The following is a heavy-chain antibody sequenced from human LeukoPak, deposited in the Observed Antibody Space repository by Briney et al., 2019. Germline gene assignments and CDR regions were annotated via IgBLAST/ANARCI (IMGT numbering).Heavy chain of an antibody. D-gene: IGHD2-15*01. J-gene: IGHJ4*02. CDR2: INPSGGST. V-gene: IGHV1-46*01. Sequence: GASVKVSCKASGYTFTGYYMHWVRQAPGQGLEWMGIINPSGGSTSYAQKFQGRVTMTRDTSTSTVYMELSSLRSEDTAVYYCARGGIVVVVAGRKPPVCWGQGTLVTVSS. CDR1: GYTFTGYY. CDR3: ARGGIVVVVAGRKPPVC.